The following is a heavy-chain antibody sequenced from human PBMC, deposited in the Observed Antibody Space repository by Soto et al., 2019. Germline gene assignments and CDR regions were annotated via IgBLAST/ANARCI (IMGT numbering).Heavy chain of an antibody. CDR2: IIPIFGTA. CDR1: GGTFSSYA. J-gene: IGHJ6*02. Sequence: QVQLVQSGAEVKKPGSSVKVSCKASGGTFSSYAISWVRQAPGQGLEWMGGIIPIFGTANYAQKFQGRVTITADESTSTAYMELSSLRSEDTAVYYCACLKWDSVYDSYYYYYGLDVWGQGTTVTVSS. D-gene: IGHD5-12*01. V-gene: IGHV1-69*01. CDR3: ACLKWDSVYDSYYYYYGLDV.